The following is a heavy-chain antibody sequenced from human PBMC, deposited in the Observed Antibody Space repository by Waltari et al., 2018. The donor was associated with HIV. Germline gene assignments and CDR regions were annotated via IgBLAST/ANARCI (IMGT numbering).Heavy chain of an antibody. V-gene: IGHV3-21*02. CDR3: VRDRTSLTTGDFES. D-gene: IGHD1-1*01. CDR2: ISRGSSYS. J-gene: IGHJ4*02. Sequence: EVRLVQSGGGLVKPGESLTLSCTASGFNFTLSSLTWVRLAPGKGLEWVSSISRGSSYSYYSDAVKGRFTVSRDNAKNSLLLQLNTLTAEDTALYYCVRDRTSLTTGDFESWGQGAPVTVSS. CDR1: GFNFTLSS.